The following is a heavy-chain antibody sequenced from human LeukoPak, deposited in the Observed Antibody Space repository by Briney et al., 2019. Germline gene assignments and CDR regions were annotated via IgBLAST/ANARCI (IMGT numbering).Heavy chain of an antibody. D-gene: IGHD3-22*01. J-gene: IGHJ4*02. Sequence: GGSLRLSCAASGFTFSSYEMNWVRQAPGKGLEWVSYISSSGSTIYYADSVKGRFTISRDNSKNTLYLQMNSLSAEDTAIYYCAKVYRAARYYYDSTLGSGFDYWGQGTLVTVSS. CDR2: ISSSGSTI. CDR3: AKVYRAARYYYDSTLGSGFDY. CDR1: GFTFSSYE. V-gene: IGHV3-48*03.